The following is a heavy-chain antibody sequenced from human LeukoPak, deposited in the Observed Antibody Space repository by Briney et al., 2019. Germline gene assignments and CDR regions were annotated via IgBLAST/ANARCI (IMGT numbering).Heavy chain of an antibody. CDR2: IGGIVGST. J-gene: IGHJ4*02. CDR3: ARHVWYYDSSGYLGY. D-gene: IGHD3-22*01. CDR1: GFTFSSYA. Sequence: SGGSLRLSCAASGFTFSSYAMSWVCQAPGKGLEWVSAIGGIVGSTYYADSVKGRFTISRDNSKNTLYLQMNSLRAEDTAVYYCARHVWYYDSSGYLGYWGQGTLVTVSS. V-gene: IGHV3-23*01.